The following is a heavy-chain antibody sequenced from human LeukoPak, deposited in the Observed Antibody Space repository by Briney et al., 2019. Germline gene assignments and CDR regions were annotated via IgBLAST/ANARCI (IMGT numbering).Heavy chain of an antibody. CDR3: ASTAEELLPHY. J-gene: IGHJ4*02. D-gene: IGHD1-26*01. Sequence: ASVKVSCKASGYTFTSYYMHWVRQAPGQGLEWMGIINPSGGSTSYAQKFQGRVTMTRDTSTSTVYMELSSLRSEDTAVYYCASTAEELLPHYWGQGTLVTVSS. CDR2: INPSGGST. CDR1: GYTFTSYY. V-gene: IGHV1-46*01.